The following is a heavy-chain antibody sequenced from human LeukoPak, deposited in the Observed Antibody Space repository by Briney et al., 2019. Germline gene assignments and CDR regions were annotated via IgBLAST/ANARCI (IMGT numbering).Heavy chain of an antibody. Sequence: HPGGSLRLSCAASGFTVSSNYMSWVRQAPGKGLEWVSVIYSGGSTYYADSVKGRFTISRDNSKNTLYLQMNSLRAEDTAVYYCAREIAVQYYMDVWGKGTTVTISS. V-gene: IGHV3-66*01. CDR2: IYSGGST. CDR1: GFTVSSNY. CDR3: AREIAVQYYMDV. D-gene: IGHD2-21*01. J-gene: IGHJ6*03.